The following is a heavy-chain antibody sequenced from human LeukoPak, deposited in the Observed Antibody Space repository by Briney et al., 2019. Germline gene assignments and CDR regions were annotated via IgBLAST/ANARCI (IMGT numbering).Heavy chain of an antibody. D-gene: IGHD3-22*01. CDR3: AKQNNFDTSGLDY. V-gene: IGHV3-30*04. CDR2: ISYDGSNK. CDR1: GFIFSGNS. J-gene: IGHJ4*02. Sequence: PGGSLRLSCAAYGFIFSGNSMHWLRQAPGKGLEWVAVISYDGSNKYYAHSVRGRFTISRDTSKNTLYLQMNSLRAEDTALYYCAKQNNFDTSGLDYWGQGTLVTVCS.